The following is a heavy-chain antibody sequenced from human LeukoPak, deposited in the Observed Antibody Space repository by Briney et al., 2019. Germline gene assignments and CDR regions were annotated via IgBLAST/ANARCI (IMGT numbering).Heavy chain of an antibody. J-gene: IGHJ6*02. V-gene: IGHV4-39*01. Sequence: SETLSLTCTVSGGSISSSSYYWGWIRQPPGKGLEWIGSIYYSGSTYYNPSLKSRVTISVDTSKNQFSLKLSSVTAADTAVYYCARPTRGDYYGMDVWGQRTTVTVSS. CDR1: GGSISSSSYY. CDR2: IYYSGST. CDR3: ARPTRGDYYGMDV.